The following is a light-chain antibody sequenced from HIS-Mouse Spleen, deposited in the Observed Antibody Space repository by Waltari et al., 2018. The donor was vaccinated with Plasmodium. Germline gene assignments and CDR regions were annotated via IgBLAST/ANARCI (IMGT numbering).Light chain of an antibody. V-gene: IGKV3-15*01. CDR3: QQYNNWPPYT. J-gene: IGKJ2*01. CDR2: GAP. Sequence: EIVMTQYPATLYVSTGERATLSCRDSQSVSSKLAWYQQKPGQAPRLLSYGAPTRATGIPARFSGSRSGTEFTLTISSMQSEDFAVYYCQQYNNWPPYTFGQGTKLEIK. CDR1: QSVSSK.